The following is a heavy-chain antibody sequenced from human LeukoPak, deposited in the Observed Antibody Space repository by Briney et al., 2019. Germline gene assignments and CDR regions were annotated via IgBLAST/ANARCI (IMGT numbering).Heavy chain of an antibody. D-gene: IGHD2-21*02. CDR2: ISYDGSNK. J-gene: IGHJ4*02. CDR1: GFTFSTHA. V-gene: IGHV3-30-3*01. CDR3: ARDSLSCGGDCYSLDY. Sequence: PGRSLRLSCAASGFTFSTHAMHWVRQAPGKGLEWVAVISYDGSNKYYADSVKGRFTISRDDSKNTLYLQMNSLRAEDTAVYYCARDSLSCGGDCYSLDYWGQGTLVTVSS.